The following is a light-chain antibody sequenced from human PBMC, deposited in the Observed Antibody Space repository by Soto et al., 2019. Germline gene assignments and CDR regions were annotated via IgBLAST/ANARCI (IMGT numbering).Light chain of an antibody. V-gene: IGKV1-39*01. Sequence: IQMTPSPSSLYASVGDSVTITCRASQSISSYLNWYQQKQKKAPKLVIYAASNLLCGVLSRFSGSGSGTDFTLTISSLQPEDCSSYYCTQIYRSPRTFGQGNKLQIK. J-gene: IGKJ2*01. CDR2: AAS. CDR1: QSISSY. CDR3: TQIYRSPRT.